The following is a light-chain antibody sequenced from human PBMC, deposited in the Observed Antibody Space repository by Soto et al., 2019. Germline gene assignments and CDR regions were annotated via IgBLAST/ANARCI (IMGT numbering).Light chain of an antibody. CDR3: SSYTSSSTLYV. CDR2: EVN. Sequence: QSALTQPASVSGSPGQSIAISCTGSSSDIGIYKYVSWYQQHPGKVPKLMIYEVNNRPSGVSNRFSGSKSGNTASLTISGLQAEDEADYYCSSYTSSSTLYVFGTGTKVTVL. V-gene: IGLV2-14*01. J-gene: IGLJ1*01. CDR1: SSDIGIYKY.